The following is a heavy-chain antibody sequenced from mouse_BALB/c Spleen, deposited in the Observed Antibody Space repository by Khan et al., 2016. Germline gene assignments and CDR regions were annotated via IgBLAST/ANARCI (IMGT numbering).Heavy chain of an antibody. J-gene: IGHJ2*01. V-gene: IGHV9-3-1*01. Sequence: QIQLVQSGPELKKPGETVKISCKASGYTFTNYGMNWVKQAPGKGLKWMGWINTYTGEPTYADDFKGRIAFSLETSASTAYLQINNLKNEDTATDFCARSLGNYFDYWGQGTTLTVSS. CDR3: ARSLGNYFDY. CDR2: INTYTGEP. CDR1: GYTFTNYG.